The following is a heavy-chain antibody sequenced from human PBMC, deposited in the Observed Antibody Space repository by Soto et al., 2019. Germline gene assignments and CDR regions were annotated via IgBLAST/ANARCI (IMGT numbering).Heavy chain of an antibody. CDR2: IYYSGST. CDR1: GGSISSSSYY. CDR3: ARLKRITIFGVVIYNWFDP. V-gene: IGHV4-39*01. D-gene: IGHD3-3*01. Sequence: SETLSLTCTVSGGSISSSSYYWGWIRQPTGKGLEWIGRIYYSGSTYYNPSLKSRVTISVDTSKNQSSLKLSSVTAADTAVYYCARLKRITIFGVVIYNWFDPWGQGTLVTVSS. J-gene: IGHJ5*02.